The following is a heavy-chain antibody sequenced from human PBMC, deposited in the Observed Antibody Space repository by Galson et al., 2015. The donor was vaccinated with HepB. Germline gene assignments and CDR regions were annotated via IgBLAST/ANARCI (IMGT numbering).Heavy chain of an antibody. J-gene: IGHJ4*02. CDR1: GFTFSNTW. V-gene: IGHV3-15*01. CDR3: ATGRRISGPNNYCDD. Sequence: SLRLSCAASGFTFSNTWMNWVRQVPGKGLEWVGRIRSKAAGGTTDFAAPVQGRFTISRDNSKHMLYLEMNSLKREDTAVYYCATGRRISGPNNYCDDWGQGTLVTVSS. CDR2: IRSKAAGGTT. D-gene: IGHD3-10*01.